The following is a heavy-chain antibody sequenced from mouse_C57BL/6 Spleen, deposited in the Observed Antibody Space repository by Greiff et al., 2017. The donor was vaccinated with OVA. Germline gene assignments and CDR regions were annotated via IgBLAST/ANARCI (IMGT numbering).Heavy chain of an antibody. D-gene: IGHD3-2*02. CDR2: IYPGDGDT. CDR3: ERGGTAHATFAY. Sequence: QVHVKQSGAELVKPGASVKISCKASGYAFSSYWMNWVKQRPGKGLEWIGQIYPGDGDTNYNGKFKGKATLTADKSSSTAYMQLSSLTSADSAVYFCERGGTAHATFAYWGQGTLVTVSA. J-gene: IGHJ3*01. V-gene: IGHV1-80*01. CDR1: GYAFSSYW.